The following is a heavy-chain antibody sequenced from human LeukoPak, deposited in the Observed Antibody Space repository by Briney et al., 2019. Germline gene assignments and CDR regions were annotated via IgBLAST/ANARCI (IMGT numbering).Heavy chain of an antibody. J-gene: IGHJ4*02. CDR2: IYYSGST. CDR3: ARVSGYDWESFYDY. Sequence: PSETLSLTCTVSGGSISSYYWSWIRQPPGKGLEWIGYIYYSGSTNYNPSLKSRVTISVDTSKDQFSLKLSSVTAADTAMYYCARVSGYDWESFYDYWGQGSLVTVSS. V-gene: IGHV4-59*01. CDR1: GGSISSYY. D-gene: IGHD5-12*01.